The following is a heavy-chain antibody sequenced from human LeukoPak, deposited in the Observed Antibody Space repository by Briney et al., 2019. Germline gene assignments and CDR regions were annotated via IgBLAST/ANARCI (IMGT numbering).Heavy chain of an antibody. J-gene: IGHJ4*02. CDR1: GFTFSSYA. CDR2: ISYDGSNK. CDR3: ARAPTYYYDSSGPFDY. Sequence: GGSLRLSCAASGFTFSSYAMHWVRQAPGKGLEWVAVISYDGSNKYYADSVKGRFTISRDNPKNTLYLQMNSLRAEDTAVYYCARAPTYYYDSSGPFDYWGQGTLVTVSS. D-gene: IGHD3-22*01. V-gene: IGHV3-30-3*01.